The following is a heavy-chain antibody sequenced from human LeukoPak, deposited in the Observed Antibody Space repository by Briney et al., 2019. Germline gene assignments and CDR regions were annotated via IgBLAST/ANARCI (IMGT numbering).Heavy chain of an antibody. D-gene: IGHD5-24*01. V-gene: IGHV4-59*01. Sequence: PSETLSLTCNVSGGSISSYYWSWIRQPPGKGLEWIGYIYYSGTTDYNPYLKSRVTMSVDTSKNQFSLKLNSVTAADTAIYYCASRLVDTYYYYGLDVWGQGTSVTVSS. CDR1: GGSISSYY. CDR3: ASRLVDTYYYYGLDV. J-gene: IGHJ6*02. CDR2: IYYSGTT.